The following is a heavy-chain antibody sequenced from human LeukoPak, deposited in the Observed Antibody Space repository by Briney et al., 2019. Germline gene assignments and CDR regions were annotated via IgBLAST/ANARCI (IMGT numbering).Heavy chain of an antibody. Sequence: ASVKVSCKASGYTFTNYGISWVRQAPGQGLEWMGWVSAYADNTNYVQKLQGRVTMTTDTSTSTAYMELRSLRSDDTAVYYCARAGIAVAPGFDYWGQGTLVTVSS. CDR2: VSAYADNT. V-gene: IGHV1-18*01. CDR1: GYTFTNYG. D-gene: IGHD6-19*01. J-gene: IGHJ4*02. CDR3: ARAGIAVAPGFDY.